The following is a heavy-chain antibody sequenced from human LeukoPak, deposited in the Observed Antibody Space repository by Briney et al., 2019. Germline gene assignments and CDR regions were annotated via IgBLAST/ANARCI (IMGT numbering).Heavy chain of an antibody. CDR3: AKVRGSGSSGWYSDFDI. CDR2: INHSGST. J-gene: IGHJ3*02. Sequence: PSETLSLTCAVYGGSFSGYYWSWIRQPPGKGLEWIGEINHSGSTNYNPSLKSRVTISVDTSKNQFSLKLSSVTAADTAVYYCAKVRGSGSSGWYSDFDIWGQGTMVTVSS. V-gene: IGHV4-34*01. CDR1: GGSFSGYY. D-gene: IGHD6-19*01.